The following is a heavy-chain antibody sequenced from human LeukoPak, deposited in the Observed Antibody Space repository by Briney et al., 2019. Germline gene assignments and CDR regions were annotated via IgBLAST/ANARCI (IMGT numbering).Heavy chain of an antibody. CDR1: GSTFSSYS. D-gene: IGHD1-26*01. CDR2: ISSSSSYI. V-gene: IGHV3-21*01. J-gene: IGHJ3*02. Sequence: GGSLRLSCAASGSTFSSYSMNWVRQAPGKGLEWVSSISSSSSYIYYADSVKGRFTISRDNAKNSLYLQMNSLRAEDTAVYYCAREAGWELLHDAFDIWGQGTMVTVSS. CDR3: AREAGWELLHDAFDI.